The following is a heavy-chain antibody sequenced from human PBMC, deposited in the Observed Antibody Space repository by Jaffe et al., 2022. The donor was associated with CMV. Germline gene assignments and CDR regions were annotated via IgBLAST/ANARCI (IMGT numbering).Heavy chain of an antibody. CDR3: AKDGPIVGAYYYYYYGMDV. CDR2: ISGSGGST. D-gene: IGHD1-26*01. Sequence: EVQLLESGGGLVQPGGSLRLSCAASGFTFSSYAMSWVRQAPGKGLEWVSAISGSGGSTYYADSVKGRFTISRDNSKNTLYLQMNSLRAEDTAVYYCAKDGPIVGAYYYYYYGMDVWGQGTTVTVSS. CDR1: GFTFSSYA. V-gene: IGHV3-23*01. J-gene: IGHJ6*02.